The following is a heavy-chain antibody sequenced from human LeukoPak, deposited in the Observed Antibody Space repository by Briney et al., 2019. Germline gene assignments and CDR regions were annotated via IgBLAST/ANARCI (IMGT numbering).Heavy chain of an antibody. D-gene: IGHD5-24*01. CDR1: GGSVSSSHYY. J-gene: IGHJ5*02. V-gene: IGHV4-39*01. Sequence: SETLSLTCTVSGGSVSSSHYYWGWIRQPPGKGLEWIGSIYYSGSTYYNLSLKSRVTISVDTSKNQFSLELNSVSAADTAVYYCARHMAPRLNWFDPWGQGTLVTVSS. CDR2: IYYSGST. CDR3: ARHMAPRLNWFDP.